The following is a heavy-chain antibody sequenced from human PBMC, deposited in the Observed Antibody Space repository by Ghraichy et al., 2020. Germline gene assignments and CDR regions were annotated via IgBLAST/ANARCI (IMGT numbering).Heavy chain of an antibody. J-gene: IGHJ6*02. D-gene: IGHD1-1*01. Sequence: SETLSLTCSVSGVSISSYYWTWIRQPPGKGLEWIGHIYYNENTNYNPSLKSRVTISSDTSKNQFSLTLSPVTAADTAVYCCAREGKTYNYGMDVWGQGTTVTVSS. CDR1: GVSISSYY. CDR2: IYYNENT. CDR3: AREGKTYNYGMDV. V-gene: IGHV4-59*01.